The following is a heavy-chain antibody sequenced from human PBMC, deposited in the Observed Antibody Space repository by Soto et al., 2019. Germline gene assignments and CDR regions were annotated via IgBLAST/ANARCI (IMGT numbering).Heavy chain of an antibody. CDR1: GYSISNND. D-gene: IGHD3-16*01. Sequence: AAVNVSCNAAGYSISNNDASWVRQPTGQGLEWMGWMNPGSGDTGYAQKFQGRVTMTRDISIATAYMELSSLRSDDTAIYYCARMETFGSLNWFDPWGQGTLVTVSS. J-gene: IGHJ5*02. CDR3: ARMETFGSLNWFDP. V-gene: IGHV1-8*01. CDR2: MNPGSGDT.